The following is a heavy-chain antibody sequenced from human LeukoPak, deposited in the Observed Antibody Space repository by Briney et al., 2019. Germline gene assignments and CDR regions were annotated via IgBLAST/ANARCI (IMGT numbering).Heavy chain of an antibody. CDR1: GFTFSSYA. D-gene: IGHD7-27*01. CDR3: AKDRKLGTYFDY. CDR2: ISGSGGST. J-gene: IGHJ4*02. V-gene: IGHV3-23*01. Sequence: GGTLRLSCAASGFTFSSYAMSWVRQPPGKGLEWVSAISGSGGSTYYADSVKGRFTISRDNSKNTLYLQMNSLRAEDTAVYYCAKDRKLGTYFDYWGQGTLVTVSS.